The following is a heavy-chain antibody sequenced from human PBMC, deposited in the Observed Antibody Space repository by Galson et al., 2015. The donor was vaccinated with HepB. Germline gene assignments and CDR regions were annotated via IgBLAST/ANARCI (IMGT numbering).Heavy chain of an antibody. CDR2: ISAYNGNT. D-gene: IGHD2-15*01. Sequence: SVKVSCKASGYTFTSYGISWVRQAPGQGLEWMGWISAYNGNTNYAQRLQGRVTMTTDTSTSTAYMELRSLRSDDTAVYYCARDQWYCSGGSCYVGYYFDYWGQGTLVTVSS. J-gene: IGHJ4*02. V-gene: IGHV1-18*01. CDR1: GYTFTSYG. CDR3: ARDQWYCSGGSCYVGYYFDY.